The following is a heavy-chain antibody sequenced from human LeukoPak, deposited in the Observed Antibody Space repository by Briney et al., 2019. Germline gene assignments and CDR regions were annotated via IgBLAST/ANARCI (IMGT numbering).Heavy chain of an antibody. CDR1: GSSINNNF. Sequence: SETLSLTCTVSGSSINNNFWTWIRQPPPKELEWIGHIYSTGSANYNPSLKSRVLISGDTSKNQISLKLTSVTAADTAVYFCARHRDYYDTWGHGTLVTVSS. CDR2: IYSTGSA. J-gene: IGHJ4*01. V-gene: IGHV4-59*08. CDR3: ARHRDYYDT. D-gene: IGHD3-22*01.